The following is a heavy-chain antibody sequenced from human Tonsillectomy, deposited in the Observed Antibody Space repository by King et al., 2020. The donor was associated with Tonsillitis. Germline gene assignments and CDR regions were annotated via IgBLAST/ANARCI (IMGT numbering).Heavy chain of an antibody. CDR1: EFTFSDYG. D-gene: IGHD2-21*02. Sequence: VQLVESGGGVVQPGGSLRLSCAASEFTFSDYGMHWVRQAPGKGLEWLAFIRYDGTYKYYADSVKGRFTISRDNSKNTLYLQMNSLRAEDTAVYYCAKEGQGFCGGDCQTYRGAFDIWGQGTMVTVSS. V-gene: IGHV3-30*02. J-gene: IGHJ3*02. CDR2: IRYDGTYK. CDR3: AKEGQGFCGGDCQTYRGAFDI.